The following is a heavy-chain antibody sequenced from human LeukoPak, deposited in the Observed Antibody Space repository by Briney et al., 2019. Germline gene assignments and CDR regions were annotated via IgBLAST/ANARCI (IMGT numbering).Heavy chain of an antibody. CDR2: INCNSGRS. Sequence: ASVNVSCRASGYTFTGYYLHWVRQAPGQGLEWMGRINCNSGRSKYAQKFQGRVTMTRDTSINTVYMVLSSLRFDDTAFYYCARADDTRGGNWFDPWGQGTLVTVSS. D-gene: IGHD3-22*01. CDR1: GYTFTGYY. CDR3: ARADDTRGGNWFDP. J-gene: IGHJ5*02. V-gene: IGHV1-2*06.